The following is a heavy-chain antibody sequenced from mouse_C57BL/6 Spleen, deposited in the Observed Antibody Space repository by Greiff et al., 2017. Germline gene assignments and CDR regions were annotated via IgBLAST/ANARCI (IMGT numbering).Heavy chain of an antibody. CDR2: INTGSGGT. D-gene: IGHD2-5*01. V-gene: IGHV1-54*03. Sequence: LVESGAELVRPGTSVKVSCKASGYAFNNYLIEWVKQRPGQGLEWIGVINTGSGGTNDNEKFKGKATLTADKSSSTAYLQLSSLTSDDSAVYFCAIWAYFSSYPWFSYWGQVTLVTVSA. J-gene: IGHJ3*01. CDR3: AIWAYFSSYPWFSY. CDR1: GYAFNNYL.